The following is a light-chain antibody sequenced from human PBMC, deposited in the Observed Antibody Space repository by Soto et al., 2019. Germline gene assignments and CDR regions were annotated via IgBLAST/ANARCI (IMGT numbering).Light chain of an antibody. Sequence: EIVMTQSPATLSVSPGERATLSCRSIQNVSSNLAWYQQKPGQAPRLLIYGASTRATGIPDRFSGSGSGTDFTLTISGLEPEDFAVYFCHQYGMSPQTFGQGTKVDIK. J-gene: IGKJ1*01. CDR3: HQYGMSPQT. V-gene: IGKV3D-15*01. CDR2: GAS. CDR1: QNVSSN.